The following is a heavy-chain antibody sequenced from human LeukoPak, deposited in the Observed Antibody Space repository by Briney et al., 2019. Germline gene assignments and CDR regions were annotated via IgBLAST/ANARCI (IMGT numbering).Heavy chain of an antibody. CDR2: VSPYNGNT. D-gene: IGHD3-10*01. J-gene: IGHJ4*02. CDR3: ARNGRVRRVVKDLFEY. Sequence: ASVKVSCKTSGYTFTDYDITWVRQAPGQGLEWMGRVSPYNGNTYYSQRFQDRVTIPKDTSTGTAYMDLRNLRTDATAMYYCARNGRVRRVVKDLFEYWRQGTLVASPQ. CDR1: GYTFTDYD. V-gene: IGHV1-18*01.